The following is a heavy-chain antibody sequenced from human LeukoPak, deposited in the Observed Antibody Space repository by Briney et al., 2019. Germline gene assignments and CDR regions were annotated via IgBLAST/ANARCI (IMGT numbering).Heavy chain of an antibody. V-gene: IGHV4-39*07. D-gene: IGHD2-21*02. CDR1: GGSINNYY. J-gene: IGHJ6*02. Sequence: SETLSLTCTVSGGSINNYYWGWIRQPPGKGLEWIGSIYYSGSTYYNPSLKSRVTISVDTSKNQFSLKLSSVTAADTAVYYCAREVTAIRGYYYYGMDVWGQGTTVTVSS. CDR2: IYYSGST. CDR3: AREVTAIRGYYYYGMDV.